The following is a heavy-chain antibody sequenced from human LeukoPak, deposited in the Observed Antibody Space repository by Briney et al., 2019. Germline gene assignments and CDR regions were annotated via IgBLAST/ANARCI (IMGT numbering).Heavy chain of an antibody. CDR2: IKQDGSEK. V-gene: IGHV3-7*05. CDR1: VFTFSTYW. J-gene: IGHJ3*02. D-gene: IGHD3-3*02. Sequence: GGSLRLSCAASVFTFSTYWMSWVRQAPGKGLEWVANIKQDGSEKYYVDSVKGRFTISRDNAKNSLYLQMNSLRAEDTVVYYCARGIFSAYDIWGQGTMVTVSS. CDR3: ARGIFSAYDI.